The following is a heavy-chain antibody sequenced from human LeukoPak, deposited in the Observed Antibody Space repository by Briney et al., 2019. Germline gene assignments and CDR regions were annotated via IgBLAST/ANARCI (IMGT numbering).Heavy chain of an antibody. V-gene: IGHV3-74*01. CDR3: ARDYAGTNWFDP. J-gene: IGHJ5*02. Sequence: PGGSLRLSCAASGFAFSSYCMHGVRHAPGKGLVWVSRINSDGSSTSSADSVKGRFTLSRDNAKTTLYLQMNSLRGEDTAVYYCARDYAGTNWFDPWGQGTLVTVSS. D-gene: IGHD1-26*01. CDR2: INSDGSST. CDR1: GFAFSSYC.